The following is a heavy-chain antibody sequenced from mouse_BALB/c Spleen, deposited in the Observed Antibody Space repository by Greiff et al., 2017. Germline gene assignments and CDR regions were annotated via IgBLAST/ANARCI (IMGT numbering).Heavy chain of an antibody. D-gene: IGHD1-1*02. Sequence: EVKLMESGPELVKPGASVKVSCKASGYAFTSYNMYWVKQSHGKSLEWIGYIDPYNGGTSYNQKFKGKATLTVDKSSSTAYMHLNSLTSEDSAVYYCAREGGGIAWFAYWGQGTLVTVSA. J-gene: IGHJ3*01. CDR1: GYAFTSYN. CDR3: AREGGGIAWFAY. CDR2: IDPYNGGT. V-gene: IGHV1S135*01.